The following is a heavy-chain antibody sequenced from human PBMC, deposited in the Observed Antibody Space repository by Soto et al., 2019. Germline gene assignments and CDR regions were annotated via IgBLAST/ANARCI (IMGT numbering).Heavy chain of an antibody. Sequence: EVQLLESGGGLVQPGGSLRLSCAASGFTFSSYAMNWVRQAPGKGLEWVSTISSTGGSTYYADSVKGRFTISRDNSKNRLYSRMGSMRTADKDVLYCATSCGKGVWDKSECWYCDLWGRGTLVNGSS. D-gene: IGHD2-8*01. J-gene: IGHJ2*01. CDR2: ISSTGGST. CDR3: ATSCGKGVWDKSECWYCDL. CDR1: GFTFSSYA. V-gene: IGHV3-23*01.